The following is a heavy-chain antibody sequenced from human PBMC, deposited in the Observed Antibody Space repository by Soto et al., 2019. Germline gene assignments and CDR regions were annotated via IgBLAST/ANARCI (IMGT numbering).Heavy chain of an antibody. D-gene: IGHD6-19*01. J-gene: IGHJ4*02. CDR2: ISYDGSNK. V-gene: IGHV3-30-3*01. CDR1: GFTFSSYA. CDR3: ARVNGWYLNDY. Sequence: GSLRLSCAASGFTFSSYAMHWVRQAPGKGLEWVAVISYDGSNKYYADSVKGRFTISRDNSKNTLYLQMNSLRAEDTAVYYCARVNGWYLNDYWGQGTLVTVSS.